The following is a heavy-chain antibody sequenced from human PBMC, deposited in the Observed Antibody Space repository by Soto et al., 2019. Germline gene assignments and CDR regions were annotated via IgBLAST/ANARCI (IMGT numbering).Heavy chain of an antibody. D-gene: IGHD3-3*01. Sequence: SETLSLTCAVYGGSFSGYYWSWIRQPPGKGLEWIGEINHSGSTNYNPSLKSRVTISVDTSKNQFSRKLSSVTAADTAVYFCARAPETPSIFGVALPYFFHYLGQATLVTFPS. CDR3: ARAPETPSIFGVALPYFFHY. V-gene: IGHV4-34*01. J-gene: IGHJ4*02. CDR1: GGSFSGYY. CDR2: INHSGST.